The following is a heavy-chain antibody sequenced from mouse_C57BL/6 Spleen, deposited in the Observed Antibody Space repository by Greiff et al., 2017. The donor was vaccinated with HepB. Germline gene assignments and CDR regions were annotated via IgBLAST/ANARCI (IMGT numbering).Heavy chain of an antibody. J-gene: IGHJ3*01. CDR3: ALTGTGFAY. D-gene: IGHD4-1*01. V-gene: IGHV5-9*01. Sequence: EVMLVESGGGLVKPGGSLKLSCAASGFTFSSYTMSWVRQTPEKRLEWVATISGGGGNTYYPDSVKGRFTISRDNAKNTLYLQMSSLRSEDTALYYCALTGTGFAYWGQGTLVTVSA. CDR2: ISGGGGNT. CDR1: GFTFSSYT.